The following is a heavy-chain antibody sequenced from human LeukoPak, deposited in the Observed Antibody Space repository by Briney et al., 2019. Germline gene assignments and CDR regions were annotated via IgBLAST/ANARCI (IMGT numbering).Heavy chain of an antibody. CDR2: INPNSGGT. V-gene: IGHV1-2*02. J-gene: IGHJ4*02. CDR3: ARGVVVVAEFDY. Sequence: ASVKVSCKASGYTFTSYYMHWVRQAPGQGLEWMGWINPNSGGTNYAQKFQGRVTMTRDTSISTAYMELSRLRSDDTAVYYCARGVVVVAEFDYWGQGTLVTVSS. CDR1: GYTFTSYY. D-gene: IGHD2-15*01.